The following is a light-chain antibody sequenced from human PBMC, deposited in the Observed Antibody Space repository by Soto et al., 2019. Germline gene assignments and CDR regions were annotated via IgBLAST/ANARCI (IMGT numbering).Light chain of an antibody. CDR2: GAS. CDR1: QSVSNNY. J-gene: IGKJ1*01. Sequence: SLLTQAPVTLSVSPGERATLSCRASQSVSNNYLAWYQQKPGQAPRLLIYGASNRATGIPDRFSGSGSGTDFTLTISRLEPEDFAVYYCQQYGSSGTFGQGTKVDIK. CDR3: QQYGSSGT. V-gene: IGKV3-20*01.